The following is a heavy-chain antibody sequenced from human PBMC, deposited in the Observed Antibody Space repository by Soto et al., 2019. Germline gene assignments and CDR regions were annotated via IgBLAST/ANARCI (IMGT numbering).Heavy chain of an antibody. J-gene: IGHJ3*01. Sequence: SETVSLTCTLSGVSITSGAYYWTWVRQHPRKGPEWIGYIYYNGNPYFSPSFQSRLTISIDTSKNQFSLKLTSVTAADTAMYYCARARLRAVYAFDFGGQGTMVTVSS. V-gene: IGHV4-31*03. CDR1: GVSITSGAYY. D-gene: IGHD4-17*01. CDR3: ARARLRAVYAFDF. CDR2: IYYNGNP.